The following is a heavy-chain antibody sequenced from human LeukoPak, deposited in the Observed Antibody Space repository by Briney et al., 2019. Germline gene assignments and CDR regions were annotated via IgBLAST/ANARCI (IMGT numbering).Heavy chain of an antibody. V-gene: IGHV3-23*01. CDR3: AKHYDSSGYYYNY. J-gene: IGHJ4*02. Sequence: GGSLRLSCAASGFTFSSNAMSWVRQAPGKGLEWASSISDTGGSTYYADSVKGRFTISRDNSKNTLYLQMNSLRAEDTALYYCAKHYDSSGYYYNYWGQGTLVTVSS. CDR2: ISDTGGST. D-gene: IGHD3-22*01. CDR1: GFTFSSNA.